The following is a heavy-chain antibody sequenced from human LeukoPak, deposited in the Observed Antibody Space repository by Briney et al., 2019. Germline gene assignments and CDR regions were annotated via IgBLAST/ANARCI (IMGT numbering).Heavy chain of an antibody. CDR1: GGSFSGYY. CDR2: INHSGST. D-gene: IGHD3-3*01. Sequence: PSETLSLTCAVYGGSFSGYYWSWIRQPPGKGLEWIGEINHSGSTNYNPSLKSRVTISVDTSKNQFSLKLSSVTAADTAVYYCARGSDFWSRRFDYWGQGTLVTVSS. V-gene: IGHV4-34*01. J-gene: IGHJ4*02. CDR3: ARGSDFWSRRFDY.